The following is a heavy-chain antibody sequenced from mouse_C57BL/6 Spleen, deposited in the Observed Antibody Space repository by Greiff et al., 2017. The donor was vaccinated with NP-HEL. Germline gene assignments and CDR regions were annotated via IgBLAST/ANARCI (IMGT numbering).Heavy chain of an antibody. CDR3: ARWRRYLISYYLDY. D-gene: IGHD5-1*01. J-gene: IGHJ2*01. CDR2: IDPSDSYT. CDR1: GYTFTSYW. Sequence: QVQLQQPGAELVMPGASVKLSCKASGYTFTSYWMHWVKQRPGQGLEWIGEIDPSDSYTNYNQKFKGKSTLTVDKSSSTAYMQLSSLTSEDSAVYYCARWRRYLISYYLDYWGQGTTLTVSS. V-gene: IGHV1-69*01.